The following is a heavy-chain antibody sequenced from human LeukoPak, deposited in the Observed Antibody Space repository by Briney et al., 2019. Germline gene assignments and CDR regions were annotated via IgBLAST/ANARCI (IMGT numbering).Heavy chain of an antibody. D-gene: IGHD2/OR15-2a*01. CDR2: INRDGSTT. CDR1: ESTFSKFW. V-gene: IGHV3-74*03. Sequence: GGSLRLSCAASESTFSKFWMHWVRQAPGKGLVWVSGINRDGSTTTYADSVKGRFTVSRDNAKNTLYLQMSSLRAEDTAVYYCARGNYCGMDVWGQGTTVTVSS. J-gene: IGHJ6*02. CDR3: ARGNYCGMDV.